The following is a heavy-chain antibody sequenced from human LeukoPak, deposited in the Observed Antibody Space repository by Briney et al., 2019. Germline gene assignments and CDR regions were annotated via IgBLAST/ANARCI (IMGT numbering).Heavy chain of an antibody. D-gene: IGHD5-12*01. CDR1: GFTFNSYA. V-gene: IGHV3-30-3*01. J-gene: IGHJ4*02. Sequence: GGSLRLSCAVSGFTFNSYAMHWVRQAPGKGLEWVALISYDGSSKYYADSVKGRFTISRDNSKNTLYLQMSSLTAEDTALYSCATYQTYSGYWGQGTLVTVSS. CDR2: ISYDGSSK. CDR3: ATYQTYSGY.